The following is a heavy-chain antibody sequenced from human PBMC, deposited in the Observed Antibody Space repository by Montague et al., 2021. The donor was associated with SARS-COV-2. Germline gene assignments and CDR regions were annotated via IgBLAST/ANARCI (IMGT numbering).Heavy chain of an antibody. CDR3: ARHVPIYLTLENAFDI. J-gene: IGHJ3*02. CDR1: GATITSGRYY. V-gene: IGHV4-31*03. Sequence: TLSLTCTVSGATITSGRYYWTWIRQHPGKGLEYIGNIYYNGSTYYNPSLKSRLTMSVDMSKNQFSLKLRSVTAADTAVYYCARHVPIYLTLENAFDIWGQGTMVTVSS. D-gene: IGHD3-3*01. CDR2: IYYNGST.